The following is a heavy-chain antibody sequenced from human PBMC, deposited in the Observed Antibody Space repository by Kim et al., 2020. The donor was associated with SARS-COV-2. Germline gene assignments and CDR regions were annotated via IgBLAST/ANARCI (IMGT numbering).Heavy chain of an antibody. V-gene: IGHV3-23*01. D-gene: IGHD5-12*01. CDR2: DST. J-gene: IGHJ4*02. CDR3: VKGAWLDY. Sequence: DSTYDAESGNARFTVSRDSARNTLYLQMNSLRSDDTAIYYCVKGAWLDYWGPGTLVTVSS.